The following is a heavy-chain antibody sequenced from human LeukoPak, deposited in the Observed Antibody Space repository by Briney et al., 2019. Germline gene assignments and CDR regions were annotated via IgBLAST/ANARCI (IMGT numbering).Heavy chain of an antibody. CDR1: GYTFISYG. CDR2: ISAYNGNT. J-gene: IGHJ4*02. V-gene: IGHV1-18*01. CDR3: ARDSRLLGYCTNGVCYSGY. D-gene: IGHD2-8*01. Sequence: ASVKVSCKASGYTFISYGITWVRQAPGQGLEWMGWISAYNGNTNYAQKLQGRVTMTTDTSTSTAYMELRSLRSDDTAVYYCARDSRLLGYCTNGVCYSGYWGQGTLVTVSS.